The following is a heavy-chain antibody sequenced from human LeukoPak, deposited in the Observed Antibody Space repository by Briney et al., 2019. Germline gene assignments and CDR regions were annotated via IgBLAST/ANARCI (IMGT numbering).Heavy chain of an antibody. V-gene: IGHV3-43D*03. CDR1: GLTFADYA. D-gene: IGHD3-10*01. CDR3: AKDGLRLVRYGSGSYYSYYYYMDV. CDR2: ISWDGGST. Sequence: GGSLRLSCAASGLTFADYAMHWVRQAPGKGLEWVSLISWDGGSTYYADSVKGRFTISRDNSKNSLYLQMNSLRAEDTALYYCAKDGLRLVRYGSGSYYSYYYYMDVWGKGTTVTVSS. J-gene: IGHJ6*03.